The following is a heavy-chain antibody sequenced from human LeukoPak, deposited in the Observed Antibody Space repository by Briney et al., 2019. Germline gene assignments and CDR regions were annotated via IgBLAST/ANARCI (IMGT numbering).Heavy chain of an antibody. CDR3: AREDRGRWSGKLDAFDI. J-gene: IGHJ3*02. D-gene: IGHD3-3*01. Sequence: SETLSLTCTVSGGSISSYYWSWIRQPAGKGLEWIGRIYTSGSTNYNPSLKSRVTMSVDTSKNHFSLKLSSVTAADTAVYYCAREDRGRWSGKLDAFDIWGQGTMVTVSS. CDR1: GGSISSYY. CDR2: IYTSGST. V-gene: IGHV4-4*07.